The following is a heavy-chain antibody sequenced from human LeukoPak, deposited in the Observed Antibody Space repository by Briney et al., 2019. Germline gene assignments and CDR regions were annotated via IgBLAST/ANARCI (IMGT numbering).Heavy chain of an antibody. CDR3: ARLGLGGAFDI. Sequence: SQTLSLTCAISGDSVSSNSAVWNWIRQSPSRGLESLGRTYYRSKWYNDYAVSVKSRITIKPDTSKNQLSLQLNSATPEDTAVYYCARLGLGGAFDIWGQGTMVTVSS. CDR2: TYYRSKWYN. V-gene: IGHV6-1*01. J-gene: IGHJ3*02. CDR1: GDSVSSNSAV. D-gene: IGHD2-15*01.